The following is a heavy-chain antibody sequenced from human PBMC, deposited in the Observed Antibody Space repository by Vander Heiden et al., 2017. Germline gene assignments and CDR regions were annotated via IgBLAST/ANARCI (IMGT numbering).Heavy chain of an antibody. CDR3: ARITNCSGGSCYSGAFDY. J-gene: IGHJ4*02. Sequence: QVTLKESGPVLVKPTETLTLTCTVSGFSLNNARMGVSWIRQPPGKALEWLEHIFSNDEKSYITSLKSRLTISKDTSKSQVVLTMTNMDPVDTATYYCARITNCSGGSCYSGAFDYWGQGTLVTVSS. V-gene: IGHV2-26*01. D-gene: IGHD2-15*01. CDR1: GFSLNNARMG. CDR2: IFSNDEK.